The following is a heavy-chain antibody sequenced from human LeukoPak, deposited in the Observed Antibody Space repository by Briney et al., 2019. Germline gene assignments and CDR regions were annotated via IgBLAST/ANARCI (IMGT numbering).Heavy chain of an antibody. J-gene: IGHJ4*02. D-gene: IGHD4-23*01. V-gene: IGHV3-30*18. CDR1: GFTFSSFA. Sequence: GGSLRPSCAASGFTFSSFAMQWVRQAPGKGLEWVALISDDGSNEYYADSVRGRFAISRDNSKNTLHLQMNSLRPEDTALYYCANLIRYGGKGFWGQGTQVTVSS. CDR2: ISDDGSNE. CDR3: ANLIRYGGKGF.